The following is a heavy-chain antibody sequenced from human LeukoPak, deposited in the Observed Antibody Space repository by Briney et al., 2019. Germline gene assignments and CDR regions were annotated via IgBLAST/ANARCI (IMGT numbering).Heavy chain of an antibody. Sequence: GASVKVSCKASGYTFTSYDINWVRQATGQGLEWMGWMNPNSGNTGYAQKFQGRVTMTRNTSISTAYMELSSLRSEDTAVYYCARPHTVLYNWFDPWGQGTLVTVSS. CDR2: MNPNSGNT. CDR3: ARPHTVLYNWFDP. CDR1: GYTFTSYD. J-gene: IGHJ5*02. D-gene: IGHD4-11*01. V-gene: IGHV1-8*01.